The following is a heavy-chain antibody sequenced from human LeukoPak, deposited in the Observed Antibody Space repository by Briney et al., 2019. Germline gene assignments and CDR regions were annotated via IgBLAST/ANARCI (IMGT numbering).Heavy chain of an antibody. D-gene: IGHD1-1*01. CDR3: ARDASLQMGAFDV. V-gene: IGHV4-4*02. CDR2: IYHSGST. CDR1: GGSISSSDW. J-gene: IGHJ3*01. Sequence: SGTLSLTCAVSGGSISSSDWWTWVRQPPGEGLEWIGEIYHSGSTKYNLSLKSRVTISVDKSKNQFSLKVSSVTAADTAVYYCARDASLQMGAFDVWGQGTMVAVSS.